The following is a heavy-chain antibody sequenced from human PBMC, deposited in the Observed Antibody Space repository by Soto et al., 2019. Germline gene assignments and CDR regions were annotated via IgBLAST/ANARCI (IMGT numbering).Heavy chain of an antibody. V-gene: IGHV4-30-4*01. CDR3: ARDPWFWEDYYYYYGMDV. D-gene: IGHD3-10*01. Sequence: PSETLSLTCTVSGGSISSGDYYWSWIRQPPGKGLEWIGYIYYSGSTYYNPSLKSRVTISVDTSKNQFSLKLSSVTAADTAVYYCARDPWFWEDYYYYYGMDVWGQGTTVTVSS. CDR2: IYYSGST. CDR1: GGSISSGDYY. J-gene: IGHJ6*02.